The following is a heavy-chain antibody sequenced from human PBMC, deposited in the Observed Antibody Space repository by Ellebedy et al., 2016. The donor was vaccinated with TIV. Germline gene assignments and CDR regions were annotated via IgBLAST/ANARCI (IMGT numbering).Heavy chain of an antibody. CDR2: INPSGGST. CDR1: GYTFTSYY. D-gene: IGHD6-19*01. V-gene: IGHV1-46*04. CDR3: ERARSSGRLHTPDY. Sequence: AASVKVSCKASGYTFTSYYMHWVRQAPGQGLVWMGIINPSGGSTTYAQKLQGRVTMTRDTSTSTVYMELSSLRSEDTAVYYCERARSSGRLHTPDYWGQGTLVTVSS. J-gene: IGHJ4*02.